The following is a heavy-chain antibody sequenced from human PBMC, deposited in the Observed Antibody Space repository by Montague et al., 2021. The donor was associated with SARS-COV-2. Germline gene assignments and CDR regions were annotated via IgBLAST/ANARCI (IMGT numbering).Heavy chain of an antibody. D-gene: IGHD3-3*01. V-gene: IGHV3-9*01. J-gene: IGHJ4*02. CDR3: AKDTHQGGVTVFGVVIHRSFDF. CDR1: GITFGDYA. Sequence: SLRLSCAASGITFGDYAMHWVRQAPGKGLEWVSGITFNGDYIGYADSVKGRFTISRDNAKNSLFLQMHSLREDDTALYYCAKDTHQGGVTVFGVVIHRSFDFWGQGTLVTVSS. CDR2: ITFNGDYI.